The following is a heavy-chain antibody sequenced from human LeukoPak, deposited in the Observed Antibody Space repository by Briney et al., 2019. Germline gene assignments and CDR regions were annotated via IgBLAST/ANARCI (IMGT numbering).Heavy chain of an antibody. V-gene: IGHV3-23*01. CDR3: AKGTYDSRGHFDY. J-gene: IGHJ4*02. D-gene: IGHD3-22*01. CDR1: GFTFSSYA. CDR2: ISGSGTNT. Sequence: PGRSLRLSCAASGFTFSSYAMHWVRQAPGKGLEWVSGISGSGTNTYYADSVKGRFTISRDNSKNTLYLQMNSLRAEDTAAYYCAKGTYDSRGHFDYWGQGTLVSVSS.